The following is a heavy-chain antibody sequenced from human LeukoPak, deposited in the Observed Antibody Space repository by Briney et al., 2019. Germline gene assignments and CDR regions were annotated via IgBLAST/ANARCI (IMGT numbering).Heavy chain of an antibody. J-gene: IGHJ4*02. V-gene: IGHV3-23*01. CDR2: ISGSGGST. Sequence: GSLRLPCAASGFTFSSYAMSWVRQAPGKGLEWVSAISGSGGSTYYADSVKGRFTISRDNSKNTLYLQMNSLRAEDTAVYYCAKDQTRGYGATPIDYWGQGTLVTVSS. D-gene: IGHD1-26*01. CDR1: GFTFSSYA. CDR3: AKDQTRGYGATPIDY.